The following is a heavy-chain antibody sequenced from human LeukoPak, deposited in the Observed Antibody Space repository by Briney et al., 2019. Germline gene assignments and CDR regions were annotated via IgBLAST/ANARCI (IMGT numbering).Heavy chain of an antibody. CDR3: ATVRDIVVGGGPYYFDY. J-gene: IGHJ4*02. CDR1: GYTFIGYY. D-gene: IGHD2-15*01. Sequence: VSVKVSCKASGYTFIGYYLHWVRQAPGQGLEWMGWINPNNGDTNYAQKFQGRVTVTRDTSITTAYMELSRLKSDGTAVYYCATVRDIVVGGGPYYFDYWGQGTLFPVSS. V-gene: IGHV1-2*02. CDR2: INPNNGDT.